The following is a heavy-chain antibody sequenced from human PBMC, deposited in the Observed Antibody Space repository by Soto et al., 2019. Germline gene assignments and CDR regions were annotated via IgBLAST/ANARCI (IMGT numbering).Heavy chain of an antibody. V-gene: IGHV4-4*02. CDR2: IYHSGST. J-gene: IGHJ3*02. CDR1: SGSISSSNW. Sequence: QVQLQESGPGLVKPSGTLSLTCAVSSGSISSSNWWSWVRQPPGKGLEWIGEIYHSGSTNYNPSLKSRVTISVDKSKIQFSLKLSSVTAADTAVYYCARETSACSSTSCYALAFDIWGQGTMVTVSS. CDR3: ARETSACSSTSCYALAFDI. D-gene: IGHD2-2*01.